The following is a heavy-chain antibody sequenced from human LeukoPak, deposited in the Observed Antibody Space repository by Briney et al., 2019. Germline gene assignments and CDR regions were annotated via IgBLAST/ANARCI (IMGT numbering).Heavy chain of an antibody. CDR3: AKGSGWYVDY. CDR1: GFTFSNCG. D-gene: IGHD6-19*01. V-gene: IGHV3-30*02. CDR2: IRYDGTNK. J-gene: IGHJ4*02. Sequence: GGSLRLSCAASGFTFSNCGMHWVRQAPGKGLEWVTFIRYDGTNKYYADSVKGRFTISRDNSKNTLYLQINSLRADDTAVYYCAKGSGWYVDYWGQGTLVTVSS.